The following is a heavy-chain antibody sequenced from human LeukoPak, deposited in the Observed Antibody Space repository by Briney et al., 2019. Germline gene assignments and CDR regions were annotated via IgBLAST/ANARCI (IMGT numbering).Heavy chain of an antibody. J-gene: IGHJ6*04. D-gene: IGHD2-21*01. CDR2: IGTAGDS. Sequence: GGSLRLSCVASGFTFSSYDMQWVRQATGKGLEWVSSIGTAGDSYYPDSVKGRFTISRENAKNSLYLQMNSLRAGDTAVYYCARAGSQYSYYGMDVWGKGTTVTVSP. CDR3: ARAGSQYSYYGMDV. V-gene: IGHV3-13*01. CDR1: GFTFSSYD.